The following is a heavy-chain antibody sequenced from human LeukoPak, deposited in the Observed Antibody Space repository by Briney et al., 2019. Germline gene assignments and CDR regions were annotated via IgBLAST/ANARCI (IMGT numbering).Heavy chain of an antibody. Sequence: GGSLRLSCAASGFTFSSYTFHWVRQAPGKXXXXXXVQAGNYKYYTYSVKGRFTISRDISKNTLYLQMNSLRAEDTAVYYCARDDRGYSGYHFDHWGQGTLVTVSS. J-gene: IGHJ4*02. CDR1: GFTFSSYT. V-gene: IGHV3-30*10. CDR2: QAGNYK. CDR3: ARDDRGYSGYHFDH. D-gene: IGHD5-12*01.